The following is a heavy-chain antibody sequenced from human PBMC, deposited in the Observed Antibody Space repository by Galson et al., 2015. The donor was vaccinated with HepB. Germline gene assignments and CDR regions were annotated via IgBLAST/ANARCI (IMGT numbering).Heavy chain of an antibody. CDR2: IKQDGSEK. CDR1: GFTFSSYW. V-gene: IGHV3-7*03. J-gene: IGHJ6*03. D-gene: IGHD6-6*01. CDR3: ARVTRSSIAARLWSGYYYYYIVE. Sequence: SLRLSCAASGFTFSSYWMSWVRQAPGKGLEWVANIKQDGSEKYYVDSVKGRFTISRDNAKNSLYLQMNSLRAEDTAVYYCARVTRSSIAARLWSGYYYYYIVEWVNGTTVNLS.